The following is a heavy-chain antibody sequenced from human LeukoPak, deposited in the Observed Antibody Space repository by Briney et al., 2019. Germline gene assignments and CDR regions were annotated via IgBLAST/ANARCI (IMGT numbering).Heavy chain of an antibody. CDR2: IYHSGST. CDR3: ARVGLGYCSSTSCLDYYYGMDV. D-gene: IGHD2-2*01. Sequence: SETLSLTCAVSGYSISSGYYWGWIRQPPGKGLEWIGSIYHSGSTYYNPSLKSRVTISVDTSKNRFSLKLSSVTAADTAVYYCARVGLGYCSSTSCLDYYYGMDVWGKGTTVTVSS. CDR1: GYSISSGYY. J-gene: IGHJ6*04. V-gene: IGHV4-38-2*01.